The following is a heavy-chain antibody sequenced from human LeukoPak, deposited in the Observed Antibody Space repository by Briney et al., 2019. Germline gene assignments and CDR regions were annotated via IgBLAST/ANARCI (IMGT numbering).Heavy chain of an antibody. CDR1: GFTFSNYA. V-gene: IGHV3-15*01. J-gene: IGHJ4*02. D-gene: IGHD3-10*01. CDR2: FKSKTNGGTT. CDR3: ATEYQGSFDY. Sequence: PGGSLRLSCAASGFTFSNYAMTWVRQAPGKGLEWVGLFKSKTNGGTTDYAAPVKGRFTISRDDSKNTVYLQMNSLKTEDTAVYYCATEYQGSFDYWGQGALVTVSS.